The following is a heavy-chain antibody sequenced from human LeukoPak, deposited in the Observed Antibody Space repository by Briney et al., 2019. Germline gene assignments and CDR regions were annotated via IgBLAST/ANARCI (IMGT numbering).Heavy chain of an antibody. D-gene: IGHD1-14*01. V-gene: IGHV4-34*01. CDR2: INHSGST. CDR1: GGSFSGYY. Sequence: SETLSLTCAVYGGSFSGYYWSWIRQPPGKGLEWIGEINHSGSTNYNPSLKSRVTISVDTSKSQFSLKLSSVTAADTAVYYCARGRSSRNRPRLDYWGQGTLVTVSS. CDR3: ARGRSSRNRPRLDY. J-gene: IGHJ4*02.